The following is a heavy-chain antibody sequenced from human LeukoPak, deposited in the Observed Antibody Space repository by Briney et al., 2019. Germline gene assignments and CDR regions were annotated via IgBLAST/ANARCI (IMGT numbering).Heavy chain of an antibody. J-gene: IGHJ5*02. D-gene: IGHD6-6*01. Sequence: SETLSLTCAVYGGSFSGYYWSWIRQPPGKGLEWIGEINHSGSTNYNPSLKSRVTISVDTSKNQFSLKLSSVTAADTAVYYCARGPPLGNLYSSSSSHWFDPWGQGTLVTVSS. CDR1: GGSFSGYY. V-gene: IGHV4-34*01. CDR2: INHSGST. CDR3: ARGPPLGNLYSSSSSHWFDP.